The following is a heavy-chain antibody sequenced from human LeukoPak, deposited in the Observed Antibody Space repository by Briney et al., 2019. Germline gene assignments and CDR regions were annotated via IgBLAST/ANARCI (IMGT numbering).Heavy chain of an antibody. CDR2: ISSSGGST. V-gene: IGHV3-23*01. CDR3: AKDLGRDGYEIFDY. Sequence: GRSLRLSCAASGLAFSSYAMSSVSQAPGKWMEWVSTISSSGGSTYYADSVKGRLTVSRDNSKNTVFLQMNSLRAEDTAVYYCAKDLGRDGYEIFDYWGQGTLVTVSS. J-gene: IGHJ4*02. D-gene: IGHD5-24*01. CDR1: GLAFSSYA.